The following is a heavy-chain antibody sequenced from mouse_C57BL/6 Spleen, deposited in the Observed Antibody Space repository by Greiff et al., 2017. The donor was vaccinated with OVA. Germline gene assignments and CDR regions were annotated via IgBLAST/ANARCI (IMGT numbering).Heavy chain of an antibody. CDR2: IDPETGGT. Sequence: QVQLKQSGAALVRPGASVTLSCKASGYTFTDYEMHWVKQTPVHGLEWIGAIDPETGGTASNQKFQGKALLTADKSSRTAYMELRNLTSEESAVYYCTREEDGYYGNYVAWFAYWGQGTLVTVSA. D-gene: IGHD2-1*01. V-gene: IGHV1-15*01. J-gene: IGHJ3*01. CDR1: GYTFTDYE. CDR3: TREEDGYYGNYVAWFAY.